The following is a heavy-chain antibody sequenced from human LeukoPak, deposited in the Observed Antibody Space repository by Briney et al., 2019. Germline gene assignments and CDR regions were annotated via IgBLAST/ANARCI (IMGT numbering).Heavy chain of an antibody. CDR3: ARHQWHYYYYMGV. J-gene: IGHJ6*03. CDR2: IYYSGDT. Sequence: SETLSLTCTVSGGSTSSSSYYWGWIRQPPGQGLEWIGSIYYSGDTYYNPSLKSRRVTISVDTSKNQFSLRLSSVTAADTAVYYCARHQWHYYYYMGVWGKGSTVTVSS. D-gene: IGHD6-19*01. CDR1: GGSTSSSSYY. V-gene: IGHV4-39*01.